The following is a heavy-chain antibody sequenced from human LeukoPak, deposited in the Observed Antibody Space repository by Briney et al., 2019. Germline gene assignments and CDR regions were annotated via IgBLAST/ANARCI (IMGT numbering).Heavy chain of an antibody. Sequence: PGGSLRLSCTTSGFTFSSSWMSWVRQAPGRGLDWVASIRQDGSQKYYVDSVKGRFTISRDNAENSLYLQMNSLRTEDTAVYYCARETDSTLFDYWGQGILVTVSS. CDR2: IRQDGSQK. CDR1: GFTFSSSW. D-gene: IGHD2-2*01. V-gene: IGHV3-7*01. CDR3: ARETDSTLFDY. J-gene: IGHJ4*02.